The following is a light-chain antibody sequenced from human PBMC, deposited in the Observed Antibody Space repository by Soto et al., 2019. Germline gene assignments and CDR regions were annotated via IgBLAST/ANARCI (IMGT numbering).Light chain of an antibody. CDR1: SSDVGSDNL. CDR2: EGT. J-gene: IGLJ1*01. V-gene: IGLV2-23*01. Sequence: QSALTQPASVSGSPGQSITISCTGTSSDVGSDNLLSWYQHPPGKAPKLIIHEGTKRPSGVSNRLSGSKSGNTASLTIFGLQPEDEADYYCCSYATSKTYVFGTGTKVTVL. CDR3: CSYATSKTYV.